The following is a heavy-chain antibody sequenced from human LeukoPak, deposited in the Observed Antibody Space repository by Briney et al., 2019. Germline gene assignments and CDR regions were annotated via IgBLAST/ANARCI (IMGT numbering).Heavy chain of an antibody. CDR2: IRSKAHGGTT. J-gene: IGHJ4*02. CDR1: GFTFGDYA. Sequence: GGSLRLSCTASGFTFGDYAMSWFRQAPGEGLEWVGFIRSKAHGGTTEYAASVKGRFTISRDDSKSIAYLQMDSLETEDTAVYYCTRAGRYCSGGSCYPFYWGQGTLVTVSS. V-gene: IGHV3-49*03. CDR3: TRAGRYCSGGSCYPFY. D-gene: IGHD2-15*01.